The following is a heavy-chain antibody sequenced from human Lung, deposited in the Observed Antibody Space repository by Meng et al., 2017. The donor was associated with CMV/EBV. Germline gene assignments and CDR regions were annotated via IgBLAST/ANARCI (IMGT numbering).Heavy chain of an antibody. CDR3: VRAGHFFDYGDF. Sequence: QVQPQESGPGLVKSSETLSATCTVSGGYIHNYYWGGILQPPGKGLEWIGQIYSKGNTNYNPSLGSRVTISVDTSKSQFSLHLRSVTTEDTAVYFCVRAGHFFDYGDFWGPGILVTVSS. CDR1: GGYIHNYY. J-gene: IGHJ4*02. D-gene: IGHD3-16*01. CDR2: IYSKGNT. V-gene: IGHV4-59*01.